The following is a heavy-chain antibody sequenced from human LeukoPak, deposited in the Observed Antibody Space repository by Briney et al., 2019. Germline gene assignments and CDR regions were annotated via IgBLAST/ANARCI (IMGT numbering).Heavy chain of an antibody. V-gene: IGHV3-7*01. D-gene: IGHD3-16*01. CDR1: GFTFSSNY. J-gene: IGHJ4*02. CDR2: VKPDGRDK. CDR3: LQRGFDY. Sequence: GGSLRLSCAASGFTFSSNYMTWVRQAPGKGLEWVANVKPDGRDKHYVDSVEGRFTISRDNAKNSLYLQMNSLRVEDTAVYYCLQRGFDYWGQGALVTVSS.